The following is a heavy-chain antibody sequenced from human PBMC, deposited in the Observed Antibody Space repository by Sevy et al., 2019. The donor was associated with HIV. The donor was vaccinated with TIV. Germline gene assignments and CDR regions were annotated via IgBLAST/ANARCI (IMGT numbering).Heavy chain of an antibody. V-gene: IGHV4-59*01. CDR2: IYYSGST. D-gene: IGHD6-19*01. Sequence: SETLSLTCTVSGGSISSYYWSWIRQAPGKGLEWIGYIYYSGSTNYNPSLKSRVTISVDTSKNQFSLKLSSVTAADTAVYYCARSSGWFYYYYYYYMDVWGKGTTVTVSS. J-gene: IGHJ6*03. CDR1: GGSISSYY. CDR3: ARSSGWFYYYYYYYMDV.